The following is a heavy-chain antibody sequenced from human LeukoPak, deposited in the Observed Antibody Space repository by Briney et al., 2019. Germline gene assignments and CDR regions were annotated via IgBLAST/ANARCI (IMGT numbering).Heavy chain of an antibody. CDR1: GGSISSSSYY. CDR2: IYYSGST. Sequence: SETLSLTCIVSGGSISSSSYYWGWIRQPPGKGLEWIGSIYYSGSTYYNPSLKSRVTISVDTSKNQFSLKLSSVTAADTAVYYCARQHNEDIVVVPAATYFDYWGQGTLVTVSS. V-gene: IGHV4-39*01. J-gene: IGHJ4*02. CDR3: ARQHNEDIVVVPAATYFDY. D-gene: IGHD2-2*01.